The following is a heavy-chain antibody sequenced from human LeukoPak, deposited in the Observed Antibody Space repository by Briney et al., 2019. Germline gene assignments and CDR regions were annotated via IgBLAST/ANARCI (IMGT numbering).Heavy chain of an antibody. D-gene: IGHD3-22*01. J-gene: IGHJ4*02. V-gene: IGHV4-39*07. CDR3: ARGPRRDYNSSDYPPYYFDY. CDR1: GGSISSNNYY. CDR2: IYSSGSA. Sequence: PSETLPLTCTVSGGSISSNNYYWAWIRQPPGKGLEWIGSIYSSGSASYNPSLKSRVSIVLDTSKNQFSLKLSSVTAADTAVYYCARGPRRDYNSSDYPPYYFDYWGQGTLVTVSS.